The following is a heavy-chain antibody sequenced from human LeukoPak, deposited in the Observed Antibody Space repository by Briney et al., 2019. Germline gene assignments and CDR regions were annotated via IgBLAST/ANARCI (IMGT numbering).Heavy chain of an antibody. V-gene: IGHV4-4*09. D-gene: IGHD6-13*01. CDR1: GGSISSYY. Sequence: PSETLSLTCTVSGGSISSYYWSWIRQPPGKGLEWIGYIYTSGSTNYNPSLKSRVTISVDTSKNQFSLKLSSVTAADTAVYHCARTIAAAGRDYFDYWGQGTLVTVSS. CDR2: IYTSGST. J-gene: IGHJ4*02. CDR3: ARTIAAAGRDYFDY.